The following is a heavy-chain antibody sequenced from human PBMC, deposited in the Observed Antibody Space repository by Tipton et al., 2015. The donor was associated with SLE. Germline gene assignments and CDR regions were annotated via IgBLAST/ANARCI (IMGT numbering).Heavy chain of an antibody. CDR2: MHHNGST. D-gene: IGHD3-10*01. CDR1: LYSIGSGFY. CDR3: ARQRLRLLSPLDA. Sequence: TLSLTCTVSLYSIGSGFYWDWVRQAPGKGLEWVATMHHNGSTYYNPSLRSRVAVSMDTSKNHFSLELTSVTAADTAVYYCARQRLRLLSPLDAWGQGTTVTVS. J-gene: IGHJ6*02. V-gene: IGHV4-38-2*02.